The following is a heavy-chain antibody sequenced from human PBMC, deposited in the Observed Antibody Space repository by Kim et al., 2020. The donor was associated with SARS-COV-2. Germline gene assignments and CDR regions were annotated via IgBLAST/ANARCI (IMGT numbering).Heavy chain of an antibody. Sequence: GESLKISCKGSGYSFTSYWIGWVRQMPGKGLEWMGIIYPGDSDTRYSPSFQGQVTISADKSISTAYLQWSSLKASDTAMYYCARHTMVRDTKPLYYYYGMDVWGQGTTVTVSS. D-gene: IGHD3-10*01. CDR3: ARHTMVRDTKPLYYYYGMDV. CDR1: GYSFTSYW. J-gene: IGHJ6*02. CDR2: IYPGDSDT. V-gene: IGHV5-51*01.